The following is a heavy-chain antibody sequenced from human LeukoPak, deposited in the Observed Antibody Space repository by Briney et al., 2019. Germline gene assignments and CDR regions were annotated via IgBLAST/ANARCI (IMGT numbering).Heavy chain of an antibody. CDR1: RYTFTSYD. D-gene: IGHD3-22*01. CDR2: MNPNTGRT. CDR3: ARLSQTPDYYSNGGYYFLGY. Sequence: ASVKVSCKASRYTFTSYDINWVREAAGQGLEWMGSMNPNTGRTGFAQRFQGRLSMTRDTSISTAYMELSSLRSDDTAVYYCARLSQTPDYYSNGGYYFLGYWGQGTPVTVSS. J-gene: IGHJ4*02. V-gene: IGHV1-8*01.